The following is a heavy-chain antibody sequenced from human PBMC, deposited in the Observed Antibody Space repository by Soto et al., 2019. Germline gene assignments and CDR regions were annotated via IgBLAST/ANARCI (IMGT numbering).Heavy chain of an antibody. V-gene: IGHV3-30*18. CDR2: ISYDGSNK. CDR3: AKDGEEWIQLWSSKNYYYYYYMDV. Sequence: GGSLRLSCAASGFTFSSYGMHWVRQAPGKGLEWVAVISYDGSNKYYADSVKGRFTISRDNSKNTLYLQMNSLRAEDTAVYYCAKDGEEWIQLWSSKNYYYYYYMDVWGKGTTVTVSS. CDR1: GFTFSSYG. D-gene: IGHD5-18*01. J-gene: IGHJ6*03.